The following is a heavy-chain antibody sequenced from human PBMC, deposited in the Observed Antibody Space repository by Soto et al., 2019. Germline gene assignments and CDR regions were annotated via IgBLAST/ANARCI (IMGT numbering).Heavy chain of an antibody. D-gene: IGHD1-1*01. J-gene: IGHJ4*02. Sequence: GGSLRLSCAASGFTVSSNYMSWVRQAPGKGLEWVSVIYSGGSTYYADSVKGRFTISRDSSKNTLFLQMSSLRAEDAAVYYCARELPVPTTGTKDALDYWGQGTLVPVSP. V-gene: IGHV3-53*01. CDR1: GFTVSSNY. CDR2: IYSGGST. CDR3: ARELPVPTTGTKDALDY.